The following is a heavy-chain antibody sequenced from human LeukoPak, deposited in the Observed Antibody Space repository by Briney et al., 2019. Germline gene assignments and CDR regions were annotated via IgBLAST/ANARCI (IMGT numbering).Heavy chain of an antibody. CDR3: ARGPRAPAIVVVVAATSRTGFDP. D-gene: IGHD2-15*01. CDR1: GGSISSSSYY. CDR2: IYYSGST. Sequence: KTSETLSLTCTVPGGSISSSSYYWGWIRQPPGKGLEWIGSIYYSGSTNYNPSLKSRVTISVDTSKNQFSLKLSSVTAADTAVYYCARGPRAPAIVVVVAATSRTGFDPWGQGTLVTVSS. J-gene: IGHJ5*02. V-gene: IGHV4-39*07.